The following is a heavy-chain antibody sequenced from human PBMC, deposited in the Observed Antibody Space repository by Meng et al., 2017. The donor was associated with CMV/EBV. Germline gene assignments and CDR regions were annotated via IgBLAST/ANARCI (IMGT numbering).Heavy chain of an antibody. CDR1: GFTFSSYS. D-gene: IGHD2-2*01. J-gene: IGHJ4*02. Sequence: GESLKISCAASGFTFSSYSMNWVRQAPGKGLEWVSSISSSSSYIYYADSVKGRFTISRDNAKNSLYLQMNSLRAEDTAVYYCTTGVGYCSSTSCWPVGYWGQGTLVTVSS. CDR3: TTGVGYCSSTSCWPVGY. CDR2: ISSSSSYI. V-gene: IGHV3-21*01.